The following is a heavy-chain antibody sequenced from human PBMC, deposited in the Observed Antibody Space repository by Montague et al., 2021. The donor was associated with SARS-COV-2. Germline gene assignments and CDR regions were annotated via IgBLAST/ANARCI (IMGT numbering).Heavy chain of an antibody. Sequence: SETLSLTCAVYGGSLSGYYWAWIRQTPAKGLEWIGEINHSGSTNYNPSLKSRLTISVETSKKQFSLKLNSMTAADTAVYYCARGADYDFWSGFLRYKWFDPWGLGTPVTVSS. CDR3: ARGADYDFWSGFLRYKWFDP. CDR2: INHSGST. D-gene: IGHD3-3*01. CDR1: GGSLSGYY. V-gene: IGHV4-34*01. J-gene: IGHJ5*02.